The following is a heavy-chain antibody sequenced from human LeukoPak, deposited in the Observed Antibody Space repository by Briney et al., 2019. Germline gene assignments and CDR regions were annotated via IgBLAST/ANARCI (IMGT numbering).Heavy chain of an antibody. D-gene: IGHD2-15*01. CDR3: ARESYGMVGFSY. CDR1: GYTSTSYA. J-gene: IGHJ4*02. CDR2: INAGNGNT. V-gene: IGHV1-3*01. Sequence: ASVKVSCKASGYTSTSYAMHWVRQAPGQRLEWMGWINAGNGNTKYSQKFQGRVTITRDTSASTAYMELSSLRSEDTAVYYCARESYGMVGFSYWGQGTLVTVSS.